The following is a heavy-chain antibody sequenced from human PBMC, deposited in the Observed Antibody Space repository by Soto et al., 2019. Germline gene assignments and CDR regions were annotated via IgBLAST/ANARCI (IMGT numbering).Heavy chain of an antibody. V-gene: IGHV3-9*01. D-gene: IGHD3-10*01. CDR3: EKVPLRSGATTPDFDY. CDR1: GFTFDDYA. CDR2: ISWNSGSI. J-gene: IGHJ4*02. Sequence: GGSLRLSCAASGFTFDDYAMHWVRQAPGKGVEWVSGISWNSGSIGYADSVKGRFTISRDNAKKSLCLQMNSLRAEDTSLYYCEKVPLRSGATTPDFDYWGQGTLVTVSS.